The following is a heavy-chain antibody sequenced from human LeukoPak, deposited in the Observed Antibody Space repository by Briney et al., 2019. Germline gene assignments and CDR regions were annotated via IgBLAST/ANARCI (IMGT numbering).Heavy chain of an antibody. J-gene: IGHJ4*02. V-gene: IGHV3-23*01. D-gene: IGHD3-10*01. CDR2: ISGSGSST. Sequence: GGSLRLSCAASGFTFSGYAMTWVRQAPGKGLEWVSTISGSGSSTYYADSMKGRFTISRDNSNNTLYLHMNSLRAEDTAVYYCAKGRYFGEHYFDSWGQGTLVTVSS. CDR1: GFTFSGYA. CDR3: AKGRYFGEHYFDS.